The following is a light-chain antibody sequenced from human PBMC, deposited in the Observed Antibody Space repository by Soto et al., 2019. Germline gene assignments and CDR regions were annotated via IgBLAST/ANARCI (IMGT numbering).Light chain of an antibody. J-gene: IGLJ1*01. V-gene: IGLV2-14*01. Sequence: QSALTQPASLSGSPGQSITISCTGTSSDIGAYDYVSWFQQHPGKAPKLMISEVNNRPSRISNRFSASKSGNTAYLTISGIQVEDEAEYFCSSFTTTSTHVLRTVTTVTVL. CDR2: EVN. CDR1: SSDIGAYDY. CDR3: SSFTTTSTHV.